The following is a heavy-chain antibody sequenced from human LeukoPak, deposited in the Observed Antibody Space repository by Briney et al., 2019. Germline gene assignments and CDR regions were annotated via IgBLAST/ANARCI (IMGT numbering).Heavy chain of an antibody. CDR2: INPNSGGT. CDR3: ASYYDSRGWFFDY. Sequence: ASVKVSRKASGYTFSSYDINWVRQATGQGLEWMGWINPNSGGTNYAQKFQGRVTMTRDTSISTAYMELSRLRSDDTAVYYCASYYDSRGWFFDYWGQGTLVTVSS. D-gene: IGHD3-22*01. V-gene: IGHV1-2*02. CDR1: GYTFSSYD. J-gene: IGHJ4*02.